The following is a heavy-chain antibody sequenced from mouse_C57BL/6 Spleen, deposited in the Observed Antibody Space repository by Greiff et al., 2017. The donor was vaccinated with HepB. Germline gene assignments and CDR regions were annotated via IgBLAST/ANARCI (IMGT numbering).Heavy chain of an antibody. CDR1: GYTFTSYW. CDR3: ARGATEGDY. Sequence: QVRLQQPGAELVRPGTSVKLSCKASGYTFTSYWMHWVKQRPGQGLEWIGVIDPSDSYTNYNQKFKGKATLTVDTSSSTAYMQLSSLTSEDSAVYYCARGATEGDYWGQGTTLTVSS. V-gene: IGHV1-59*01. J-gene: IGHJ2*01. CDR2: IDPSDSYT. D-gene: IGHD3-1*01.